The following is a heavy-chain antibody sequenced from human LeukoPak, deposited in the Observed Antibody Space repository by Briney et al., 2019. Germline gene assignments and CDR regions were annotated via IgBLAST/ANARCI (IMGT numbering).Heavy chain of an antibody. Sequence: GGSLRLSCAAYGFTFSNAWMSWVRQAPGKGLEWVGRIQSKTDSGTTDYAAPVKGRFTISRDDSKNTLYLQMNSLKTDDTAVYYCTTELYCGGDCYPGAWGQGTLVTVSS. J-gene: IGHJ5*02. CDR2: IQSKTDSGTT. D-gene: IGHD2-21*02. CDR1: GFTFSNAW. CDR3: TTELYCGGDCYPGA. V-gene: IGHV3-15*01.